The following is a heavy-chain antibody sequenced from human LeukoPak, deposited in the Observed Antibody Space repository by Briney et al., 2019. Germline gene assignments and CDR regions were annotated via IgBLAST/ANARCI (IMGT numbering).Heavy chain of an antibody. V-gene: IGHV3-23*01. CDR3: VKEIDYYDSSGPVEH. J-gene: IGHJ1*01. D-gene: IGHD3-22*01. CDR2: ISSSGGST. CDR1: GFIFNNYA. Sequence: GGSLRLSCAASGFIFNNYAMSWVRQAPGKRLEWVSTISSSGGSTYYADSVKGRFTISRDNSKNTLYLQMSSLRAEDTAVYYCVKEIDYYDSSGPVEHWGQGTLVTVSS.